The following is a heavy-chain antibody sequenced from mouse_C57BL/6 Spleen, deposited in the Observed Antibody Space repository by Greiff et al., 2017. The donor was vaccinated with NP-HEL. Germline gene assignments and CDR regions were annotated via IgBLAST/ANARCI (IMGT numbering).Heavy chain of an antibody. V-gene: IGHV1-54*01. CDR1: GYAFTNYL. Sequence: VQLQQSGAELVRPGTSVKVSCKASGYAFTNYLIEWVKQRPGQGLEWIGVINPGSGGTNYNEKFKGKATLTADKSSSTAYMQLSSLTSEDSAVYFCAREEGGYYYYDYWGHSTTLTVSS. D-gene: IGHD2-3*01. CDR2: INPGSGGT. CDR3: AREEGGYYYYDY. J-gene: IGHJ2*01.